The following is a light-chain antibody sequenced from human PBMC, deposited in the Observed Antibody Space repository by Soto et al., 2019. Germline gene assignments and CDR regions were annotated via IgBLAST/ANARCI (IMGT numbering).Light chain of an antibody. J-gene: IGLJ2*01. Sequence: QSVLTQPPSASGTPGQRVTISCSGSSSNIGRNYVYWYQQLPGTAPKLLIYNNNQRPSGVPDRFSGSKSGTSASLAISGLQSEDEADYYCAAWDDSLNGVVFGGGTKLTVL. CDR2: NNN. V-gene: IGLV1-44*01. CDR1: SSNIGRNY. CDR3: AAWDDSLNGVV.